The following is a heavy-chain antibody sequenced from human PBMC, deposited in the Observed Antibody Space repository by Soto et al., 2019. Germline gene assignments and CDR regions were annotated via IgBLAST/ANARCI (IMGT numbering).Heavy chain of an antibody. J-gene: IGHJ4*02. CDR2: ISYDGSNK. V-gene: IGHV3-30*18. CDR1: GFTFSSYG. D-gene: IGHD6-13*01. Sequence: GGSLRLSCAAPGFTFSSYGMHWVRQAPGKGLEWVAVISYDGSNKYYADSVKGRFTISRDNSKNTLYLQMNSLRAEDTAVYYCAKETTERGSSWYYFDYWGQGTLVTVSS. CDR3: AKETTERGSSWYYFDY.